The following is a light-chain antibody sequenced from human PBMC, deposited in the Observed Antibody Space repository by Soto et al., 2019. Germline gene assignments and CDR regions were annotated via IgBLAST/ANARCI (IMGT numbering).Light chain of an antibody. CDR2: GAS. V-gene: IGKV3-20*01. CDR3: QQYGSSPFT. CDR1: QSVSSSY. J-gene: IGKJ3*01. Sequence: EIVLTQSPGTLSLSPGERATLSCRASQSVSSSYLAWYQQKPGQAPRLLIYGASSRATAIPHRFSGSGSGTDFPLTISRLEPEDFAVYYCQQYGSSPFTFGPGTKVCIK.